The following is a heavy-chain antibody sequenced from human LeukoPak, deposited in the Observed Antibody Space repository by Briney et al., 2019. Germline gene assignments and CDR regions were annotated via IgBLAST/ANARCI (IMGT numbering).Heavy chain of an antibody. CDR1: GFTFSGSA. Sequence: GGSLKLSCAASGFTFSGSAMHWVRQASGKGLEWVGRIRSKANSYATAYAASVKGRFTISRDDSKNTAYLQMNSLKTEDTAVYYCTGGSYDFWSAERDYWGQGTLVTVSS. CDR2: IRSKANSYAT. CDR3: TGGSYDFWSAERDY. V-gene: IGHV3-73*01. J-gene: IGHJ4*02. D-gene: IGHD3-3*01.